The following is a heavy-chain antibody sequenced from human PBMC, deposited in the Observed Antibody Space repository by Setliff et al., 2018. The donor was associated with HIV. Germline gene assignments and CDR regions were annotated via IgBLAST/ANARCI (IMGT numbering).Heavy chain of an antibody. CDR3: AKDVAPNEKAVAGTALDS. CDR1: GFTFSSYV. J-gene: IGHJ4*02. Sequence: GGSLRLSCAATGFTFSSYVLHWVRQAPGKGLEWVAVMSTGGGIKICADSVKGRFTISRDNSKNTLYVQMNSLRAEDTAVYFCAKDVAPNEKAVAGTALDSWGRGTLVTVSS. V-gene: IGHV3-33*03. CDR2: MSTGGGIK. D-gene: IGHD6-13*01.